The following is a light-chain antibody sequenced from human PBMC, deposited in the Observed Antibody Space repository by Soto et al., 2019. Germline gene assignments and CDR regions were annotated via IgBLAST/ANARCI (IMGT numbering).Light chain of an antibody. CDR3: SSHTSRSTPV. CDR1: SSNIGAGYD. CDR2: GNS. V-gene: IGLV1-40*01. Sequence: QSVLTQPPSVSGAPGQRVTISCTGSSSNIGAGYDVHWYQQLPGTAPKLLIYGNSNRPSGVPDRFSGSKSGTSASLTITGLQAEDEADYYCSSHTSRSTPVFGTGTKVTVL. J-gene: IGLJ1*01.